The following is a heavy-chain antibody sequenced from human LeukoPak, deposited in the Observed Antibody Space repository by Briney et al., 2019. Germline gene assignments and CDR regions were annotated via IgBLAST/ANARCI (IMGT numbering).Heavy chain of an antibody. V-gene: IGHV3-7*04. Sequence: GGSLRLPCAASGFTFSSYWMTWVRQAPGKGLEWVANTKQDGSEKNYVDSVKGRFTISRDNAKNSLYLQMNSLRAEDTAVYYCARGDWEPSDYWGQGTLVTVSS. D-gene: IGHD1-14*01. CDR1: GFTFSSYW. J-gene: IGHJ4*02. CDR3: ARGDWEPSDY. CDR2: TKQDGSEK.